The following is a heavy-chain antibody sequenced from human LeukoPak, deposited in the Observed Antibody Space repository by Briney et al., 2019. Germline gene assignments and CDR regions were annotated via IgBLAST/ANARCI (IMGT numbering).Heavy chain of an antibody. V-gene: IGHV3-21*01. Sequence: GGSLRLSCAASGFTFSSYSMNWVRQAPGKGLEWVSSISSSSSYIYYADSVKGRFTISRDNAKNSLYLQMNSLRAEDTVVYYCARGKTGYYYDSSGSDYWGQGTLVTVSS. CDR1: GFTFSSYS. CDR3: ARGKTGYYYDSSGSDY. CDR2: ISSSSSYI. J-gene: IGHJ4*02. D-gene: IGHD3-22*01.